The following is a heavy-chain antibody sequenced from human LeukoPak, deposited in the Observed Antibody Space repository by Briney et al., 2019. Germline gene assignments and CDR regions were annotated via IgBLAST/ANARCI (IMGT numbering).Heavy chain of an antibody. D-gene: IGHD3-10*01. CDR2: INHSGST. J-gene: IGHJ4*02. Sequence: LRLSCAASGFTFSSYEMNCVRQAPGKGLEWIGEINHSGSTNYNPSLKSRVTISVDTSKNQFSLKLSSVTAADTAVYYCARGRRATRVFGYWGQGTLVTVSS. V-gene: IGHV4-34*01. CDR1: GFTFSSYE. CDR3: ARGRRATRVFGY.